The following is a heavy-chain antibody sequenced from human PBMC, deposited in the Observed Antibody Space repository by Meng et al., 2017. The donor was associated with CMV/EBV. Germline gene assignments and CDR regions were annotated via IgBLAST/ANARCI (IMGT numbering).Heavy chain of an antibody. CDR3: ASGTLRLGFDP. CDR2: INSDWSST. V-gene: IGHV3-74*01. D-gene: IGHD1-26*01. CDR1: VVTFSSYW. J-gene: IGHJ5*02. Sequence: GAASVVTFSSYWMHWVRQAAGKGLVGVSRINSDWSSTSYADSVKGRFTISRDNAKNTLYLQMNSLRAEDTAVYYCASGTLRLGFDPWGQGTLVTVSS.